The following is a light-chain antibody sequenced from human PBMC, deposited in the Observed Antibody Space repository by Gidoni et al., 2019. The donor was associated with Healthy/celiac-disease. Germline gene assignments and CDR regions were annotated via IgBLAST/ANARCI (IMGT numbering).Light chain of an antibody. CDR1: QSISSY. CDR2: AAS. V-gene: IGKV1-39*01. Sequence: DIQMTQSPSSLSASVGYRVTITCRASQSISSYLNWYQQKPGKAPKLQIYAASSLQSGVPSRCSGSGSETDFTLTISGLQHEDFASYYCQQSYSTLFTFGPGTKVDIK. J-gene: IGKJ3*01. CDR3: QQSYSTLFT.